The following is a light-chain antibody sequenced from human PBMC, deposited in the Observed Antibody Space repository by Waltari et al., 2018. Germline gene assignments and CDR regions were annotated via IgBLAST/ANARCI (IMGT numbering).Light chain of an antibody. CDR3: SSYTSSSDYV. V-gene: IGLV2-14*01. CDR2: DVI. CDR1: SSAVGYYNY. J-gene: IGLJ1*01. Sequence: QSALTQPPSVSGSPGQSIILPCPGTSSAVGYYNYVSWYQQHPGKAPQLMIYDVIKRPSGVSDRFSGSKSGNTASLTISGLQTDDEADYYCSSYTSSSDYVFGTGTKVTVL.